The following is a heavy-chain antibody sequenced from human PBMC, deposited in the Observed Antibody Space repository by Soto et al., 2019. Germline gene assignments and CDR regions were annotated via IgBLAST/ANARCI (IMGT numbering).Heavy chain of an antibody. Sequence: QVQLVQSGAEVKKPGSSVKVSCKASGGTFSSYAISWVRQAPGQGLEWMGGIIPIFGTANYAQKFQGRVTIPGNIPTGNAYMEQRSVRSGDPAVYYCARGGGVGATTGWDWGQGTLVTVSS. J-gene: IGHJ4*02. CDR1: GGTFSSYA. V-gene: IGHV1-69*06. CDR2: IIPIFGTA. D-gene: IGHD1-26*01. CDR3: ARGGGVGATTGWD.